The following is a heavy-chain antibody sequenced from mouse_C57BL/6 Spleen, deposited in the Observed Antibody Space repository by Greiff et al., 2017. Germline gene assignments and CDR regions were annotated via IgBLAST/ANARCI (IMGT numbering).Heavy chain of an antibody. V-gene: IGHV2-2*01. Sequence: VKLVESGPGLVQPSQSLSITCTVSGFSLTSYGVHWVRQSPGKGLEWLGVIWSGGSTDYNAAFISRLSISKDNSKSQVFFKMNSLQADDTAIYYCARKDYDYDSAWFAYWGQGTLVTVSA. CDR1: GFSLTSYG. J-gene: IGHJ3*01. CDR2: IWSGGST. D-gene: IGHD2-4*01. CDR3: ARKDYDYDSAWFAY.